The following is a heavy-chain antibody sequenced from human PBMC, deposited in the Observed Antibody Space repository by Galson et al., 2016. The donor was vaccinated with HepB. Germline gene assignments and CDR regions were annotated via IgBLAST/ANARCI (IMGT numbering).Heavy chain of an antibody. D-gene: IGHD3-10*01. CDR2: IYWDDDK. CDR3: AHRTELRWFGDKGAFDI. V-gene: IGHV2-5*02. J-gene: IGHJ3*02. CDR1: GFSLSTSGVG. Sequence: PALVKLTQTLTLTCTFSGFSLSTSGVGVGWIRQPPGEALEWLALIYWDDDKLYSPSLESRLTITKDTSKNQVVLTMTNMDPVDTATYYCAHRTELRWFGDKGAFDIWGQGTMVIVSS.